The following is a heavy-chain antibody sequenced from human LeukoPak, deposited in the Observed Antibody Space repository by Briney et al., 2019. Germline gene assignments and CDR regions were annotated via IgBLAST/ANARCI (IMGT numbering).Heavy chain of an antibody. V-gene: IGHV4-59*01. D-gene: IGHD4-17*01. J-gene: IGHJ6*03. CDR2: IYYSGST. Sequence: PSETLSLTCTVSGGSISSYYWSWIRQPPGKGLEWIGYIYYSGSTNYNPSLKSRVTISVDTSKNQFSLKLSSVTAADTAVYYCARDLPHGVWDVGAKGPTVPVSS. CDR1: GGSISSYY. CDR3: ARDLPHGVWDV.